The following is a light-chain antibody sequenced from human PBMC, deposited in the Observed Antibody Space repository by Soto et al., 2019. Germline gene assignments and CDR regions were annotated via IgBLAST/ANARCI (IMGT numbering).Light chain of an antibody. CDR2: GAS. J-gene: IGKJ5*01. V-gene: IGKV1-17*01. CDR1: QGIRND. CDR3: RQHNSYPRVT. Sequence: DIQMTQSPSSLSASVGDRVTITCRASQGIRNDLGWYQQKPGKAPKRLIYGASSLESGVPSRFSGSGSGTEFTLTIISLQAQDFATYYCRQHNSYPRVTFGQGTRLEIK.